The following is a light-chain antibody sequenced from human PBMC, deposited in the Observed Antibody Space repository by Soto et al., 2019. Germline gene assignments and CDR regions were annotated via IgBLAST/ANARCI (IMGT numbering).Light chain of an antibody. CDR1: QNISNY. J-gene: IGKJ4*01. Sequence: EILLTQSPGTLSLSPGERATLSCRASQNISNYLIWYQQKPGQAPRLLIYDVSNRATGIPARLSGSGYETDLTITITSMEVDDFETYYCQQSYTLTVTFGGGTKVDIK. CDR3: QQSYTLTVT. V-gene: IGKV3-11*01. CDR2: DVS.